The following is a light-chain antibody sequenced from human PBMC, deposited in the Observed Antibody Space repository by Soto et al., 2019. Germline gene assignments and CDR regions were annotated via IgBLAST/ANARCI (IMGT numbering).Light chain of an antibody. CDR2: EVI. CDR1: SSDVGGYNY. V-gene: IGLV2-8*01. CDR3: SSYAGSNNFEV. J-gene: IGLJ1*01. Sequence: QCVLTQPASASGSPGRSVTISCTGTSSDVGGYNYVSWYQQHPGKAPKLMIYEVIKRPSGVPDRFSGSKSGNTASLTVSGLQAEDEADYYCSSYAGSNNFEVFGTGTKVTVL.